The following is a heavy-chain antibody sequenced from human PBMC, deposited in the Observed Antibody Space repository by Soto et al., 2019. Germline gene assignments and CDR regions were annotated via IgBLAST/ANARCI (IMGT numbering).Heavy chain of an antibody. V-gene: IGHV3-23*01. D-gene: IGHD6-19*01. CDR3: AKRAGGRSGPFDY. CDR1: GFTFSSYA. Sequence: EVQLLESGGGLVQPGGSLRLSCAASGFTFSSYAMNWVRQAPGKGLEWVSGISVGGGNTYYADSVKGRFTISRDNSQNTLYLQTNSLRAEDTAVYFCAKRAGGRSGPFDYWGQGTLVTVSS. CDR2: ISVGGGNT. J-gene: IGHJ4*02.